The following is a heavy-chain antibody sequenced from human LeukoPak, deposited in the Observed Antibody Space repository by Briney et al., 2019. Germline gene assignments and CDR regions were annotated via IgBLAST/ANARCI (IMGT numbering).Heavy chain of an antibody. J-gene: IGHJ4*02. D-gene: IGHD2/OR15-2a*01. CDR3: AKVGTVYFPLDF. CDR2: ISGRSGTT. V-gene: IGHV3-23*01. CDR1: GFTFTSSA. Sequence: GGSLRLSCAASGFTFTSSAMSWVRQAPGKGLEWVSAISGRSGTTYYADSVKGRFTISRDNSKNTLYLRMNSLRAGDTAVYYCAKVGTVYFPLDFWGQGTLVTVSS.